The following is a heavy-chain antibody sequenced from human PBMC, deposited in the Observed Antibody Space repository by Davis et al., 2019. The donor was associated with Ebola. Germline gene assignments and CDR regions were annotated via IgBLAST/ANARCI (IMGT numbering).Heavy chain of an antibody. Sequence: GSLRLSCTVSGASISSYSWSWIRQPPGKGLEWIGYIYYSGSTNYNPSLKSRVTISVDTSKNQFSLKLSSVSAADTAVYYCARAISGYSSGWTYHFDYWGQGTLVTVSS. CDR3: ARAISGYSSGWTYHFDY. J-gene: IGHJ4*02. CDR2: IYYSGST. D-gene: IGHD6-19*01. CDR1: GASISSYS. V-gene: IGHV4-59*01.